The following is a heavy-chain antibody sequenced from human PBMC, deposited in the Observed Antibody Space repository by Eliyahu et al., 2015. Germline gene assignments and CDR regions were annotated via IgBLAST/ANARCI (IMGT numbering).Heavy chain of an antibody. CDR3: AKDRTNLDY. CDR2: ISYDGSNK. J-gene: IGHJ4*02. CDR1: GFTFSSYG. Sequence: QVQLVESGGGVVQPGRSLRLSXAASGFTFSSYGMHWVRQAPGKGLEWVAVISYDGSNKYYADSVKGRFTISRDNSKNTLYLQMNSLRAEDTAVYYCAKDRTNLDYWGQGTLVTVSS. V-gene: IGHV3-30*18. D-gene: IGHD1-14*01.